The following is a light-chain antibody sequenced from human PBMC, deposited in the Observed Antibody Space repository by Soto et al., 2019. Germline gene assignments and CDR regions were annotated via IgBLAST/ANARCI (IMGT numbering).Light chain of an antibody. CDR1: QSVSGW. CDR3: QQYETFSGT. Sequence: DIQMTQSPSTLSASVGDSFTITCRASQSVSGWLAWYQQKPGEAPKLLIYDASALPRGVPSRFSGSGSGTKFTLTIASLQPDDFATYYCQQYETFSGTFGPGTKVDIK. J-gene: IGKJ1*01. CDR2: DAS. V-gene: IGKV1-5*01.